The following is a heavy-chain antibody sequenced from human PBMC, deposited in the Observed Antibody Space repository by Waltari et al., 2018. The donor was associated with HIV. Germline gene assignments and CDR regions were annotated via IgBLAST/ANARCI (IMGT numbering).Heavy chain of an antibody. D-gene: IGHD2-21*02. J-gene: IGHJ4*02. Sequence: EVQLVESGGGLVKPGGSLRLSCAASAFTLTNAWMSWVHQAPGKGLEWVGRVKSETDGGTTDYAAPVKGRFTISRDDSKNTLYLQMNSLKTEDTAVYYCTTGDIVVVTDYWGQGTLVTVSS. CDR2: VKSETDGGTT. V-gene: IGHV3-15*01. CDR3: TTGDIVVVTDY. CDR1: AFTLTNAW.